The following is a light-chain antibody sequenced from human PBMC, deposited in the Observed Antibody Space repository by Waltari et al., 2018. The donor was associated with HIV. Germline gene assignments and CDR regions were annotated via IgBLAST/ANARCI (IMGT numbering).Light chain of an antibody. V-gene: IGKV1-5*03. CDR2: KAS. CDR1: QNISSW. Sequence: DIQMTQSPSTLSAFVGDRLTLTCRASQNISSWLAWYQHKPGKAPKLLIYKASFSESGVPSRFSGSGSGTEFTLTIISLQPDDFATYYCQHYHSYPYTFGQGTKLEI. J-gene: IGKJ2*01. CDR3: QHYHSYPYT.